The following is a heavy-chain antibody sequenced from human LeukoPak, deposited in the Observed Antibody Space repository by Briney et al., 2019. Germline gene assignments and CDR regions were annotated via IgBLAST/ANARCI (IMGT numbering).Heavy chain of an antibody. V-gene: IGHV1-2*02. Sequence: ASVKVSCKASGYTFTGYYMHWVQQAPGQGLEWMGWINPNSGGTNYAQKFQGRVTMTRDTSISTAYMELSRLRSDDTAVYYCAMGPYDYGDYTHDYWGQGTLVTVSS. CDR3: AMGPYDYGDYTHDY. J-gene: IGHJ4*02. D-gene: IGHD4-17*01. CDR1: GYTFTGYY. CDR2: INPNSGGT.